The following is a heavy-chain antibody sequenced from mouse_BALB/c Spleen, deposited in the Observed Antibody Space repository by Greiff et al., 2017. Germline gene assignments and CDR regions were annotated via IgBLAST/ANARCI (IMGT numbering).Heavy chain of an antibody. CDR1: GYTFTSYT. V-gene: IGHV1-4*01. Sequence: VQLQQSGAELARPGASVKMSCKASGYTFTSYTMHWVKQRPGQGLEWIGYINPSSGYTNYNQKFKDKATLTADKSSSTAYMQLSSLTSEDSAVYYCALHYYGSSYGFADWGQGTLVTVSA. CDR2: INPSSGYT. CDR3: ALHYYGSSYGFAD. D-gene: IGHD1-1*01. J-gene: IGHJ3*01.